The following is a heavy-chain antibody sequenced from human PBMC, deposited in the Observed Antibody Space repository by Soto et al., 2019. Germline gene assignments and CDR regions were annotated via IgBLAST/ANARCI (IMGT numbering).Heavy chain of an antibody. CDR2: INHSGST. CDR1: GGSFSGYY. D-gene: IGHD3-16*02. V-gene: IGHV4-34*01. J-gene: IGHJ4*02. Sequence: PSETLSLTCAVYGGSFSGYYWSWIRQPPGKGLEWIGEINHSGSTNYNPSLKSRVTISVDTSKNQFSLKLSSVTAADTAVYYFARGGGAPDGGVIVASLCRFDYWGQGTLVTVSS. CDR3: ARGGGAPDGGVIVASLCRFDY.